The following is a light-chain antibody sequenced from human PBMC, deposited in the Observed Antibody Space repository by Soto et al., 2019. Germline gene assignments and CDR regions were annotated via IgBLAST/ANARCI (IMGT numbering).Light chain of an antibody. Sequence: QSVLTQPASVSGSPGQSITISCTGTSSDVGGYNWVAWYQQHPGKVPKLIIYEVSIRPSGVSNRFSGSKSGNTASLTISGLQPEDEAHYYCSSSSASGIHIFGGGTKLTVL. V-gene: IGLV2-14*01. J-gene: IGLJ2*01. CDR2: EVS. CDR1: SSDVGGYNW. CDR3: SSSSASGIHI.